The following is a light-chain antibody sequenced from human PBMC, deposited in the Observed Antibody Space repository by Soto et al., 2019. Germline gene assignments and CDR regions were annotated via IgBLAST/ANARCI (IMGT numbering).Light chain of an antibody. CDR1: QDIDSW. CDR3: QQGNSFPLT. CDR2: AAI. V-gene: IGKV1-12*01. J-gene: IGKJ4*01. Sequence: DIQMTQSPSSVSASIGDRVTITCRASQDIDSWLAWLQQKPGEAPRLLIYAAISLHSGVPSRFSGAGSGTDFSLTISSLQPEDFANYYCQQGNSFPLTFGGGTKVEIK.